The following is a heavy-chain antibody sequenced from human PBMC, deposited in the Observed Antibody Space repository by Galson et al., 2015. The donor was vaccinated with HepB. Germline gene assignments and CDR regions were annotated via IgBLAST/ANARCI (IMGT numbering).Heavy chain of an antibody. CDR3: TRDGEGSGRYFDY. CDR1: GGTFSTRT. V-gene: IGHV1-69*13. CDR2: VIPIFDKS. J-gene: IGHJ4*02. D-gene: IGHD1-26*01. Sequence: SVKVSCKASGGTFSTRTISWVRQAPGHGLEWMGGVIPIFDKSNYAQKFQGRVTISADESTSTAYMELSSLTSDDTALYYCTRDGEGSGRYFDYCGQGTLVTVSS.